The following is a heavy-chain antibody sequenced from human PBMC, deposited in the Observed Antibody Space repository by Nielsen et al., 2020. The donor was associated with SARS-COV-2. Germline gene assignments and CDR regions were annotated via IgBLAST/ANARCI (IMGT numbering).Heavy chain of an antibody. CDR3: AKTTSGTTGYGMDV. J-gene: IGHJ6*02. CDR2: ISSSSYYI. Sequence: GESLKISCAASGFSFSSHSMTWVRQAPGKGLEWVSSISSSSYYIYYADSVKGRFTISRDNAKNSLYLQMNSLSAEDTAVYYCAKTTSGTTGYGMDVWGRGTTVSVSS. V-gene: IGHV3-21*01. CDR1: GFSFSSHS. D-gene: IGHD1-1*01.